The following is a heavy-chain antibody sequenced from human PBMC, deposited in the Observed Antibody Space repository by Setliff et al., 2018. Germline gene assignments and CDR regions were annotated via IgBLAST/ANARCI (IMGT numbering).Heavy chain of an antibody. J-gene: IGHJ6*03. D-gene: IGHD6-6*01. CDR1: GGTFSSYG. CDR3: VREGVHSRSSTDYRYYMDV. CDR2: TIPMFGTT. V-gene: IGHV1-69*05. Sequence: ASVKVSCKASGGTFSSYGISWVRQAPGHGLEWMGGTIPMFGTTNYARKFQGRVTIITDESTSTAYMQLSSLGSEDTAVYYCVREGVHSRSSTDYRYYMDVWGKGTTVTVS.